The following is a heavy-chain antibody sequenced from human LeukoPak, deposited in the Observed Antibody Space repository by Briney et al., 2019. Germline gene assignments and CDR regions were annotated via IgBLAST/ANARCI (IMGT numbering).Heavy chain of an antibody. V-gene: IGHV3-23*01. CDR1: GFTFTSHV. J-gene: IGHJ5*02. CDR2: IDGRGHTT. Sequence: PGGSLRLSCAASGFTFTSHVMSWVRQTPGKELEWVSAIDGRGHTTYYADSVRGRFIISRDNSKKMLYLQMNSLRAEDTATYYCARESIRSGSLKWFDPWGQGTLVTVSS. CDR3: ARESIRSGSLKWFDP. D-gene: IGHD3-3*01.